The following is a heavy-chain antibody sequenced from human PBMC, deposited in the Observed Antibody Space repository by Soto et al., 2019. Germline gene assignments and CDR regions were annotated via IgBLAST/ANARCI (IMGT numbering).Heavy chain of an antibody. D-gene: IGHD4-17*01. CDR2: ISSSSSYI. Sequence: GRSIRLSCAAFEFTFSSHSMNWVSQNPGKGLEWVSSISSSSSYIYYADSVKGRFTISRDNAKNSLYLQMNSLRAEDTAVYYCATLTVTTHHYYYYYLDVWGKGTTVNVSS. V-gene: IGHV3-21*01. CDR3: ATLTVTTHHYYYYYLDV. J-gene: IGHJ6*03. CDR1: EFTFSSHS.